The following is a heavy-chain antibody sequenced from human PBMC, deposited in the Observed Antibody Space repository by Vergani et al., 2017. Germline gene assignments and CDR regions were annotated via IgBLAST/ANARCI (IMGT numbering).Heavy chain of an antibody. CDR2: ISGSGGST. V-gene: IGHV3-23*04. Sequence: AQLVESGGGVVQPGSSLRLSCAASGFTFNHYAMNWVRQAPGKGLEWVSGISGSGGSTYYAGSVKGRFTMSRDSSKKTLYLKMNSLSAGDTAVYYCAKASPRNSGYDYLYYYHAMDVWGQGTTVTVSS. CDR3: AKASPRNSGYDYLYYYHAMDV. J-gene: IGHJ6*02. D-gene: IGHD5-12*01. CDR1: GFTFNHYA.